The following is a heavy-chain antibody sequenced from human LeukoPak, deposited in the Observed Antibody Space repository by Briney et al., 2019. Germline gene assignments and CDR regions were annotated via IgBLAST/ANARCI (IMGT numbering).Heavy chain of an antibody. CDR2: INHSGST. J-gene: IGHJ3*02. CDR1: GGSFSGYY. CDR3: ARSRSAARAFDI. Sequence: SETLSLTCAVYGGSFSGYYWSWIRQPPGKGLEWIGEINHSGSTNYNPSLKSRVTISVDTSKSQFSLKLSSETAADTAVYHCARSRSAARAFDIWGQGTMVTVSS. D-gene: IGHD3-10*01. V-gene: IGHV4-34*01.